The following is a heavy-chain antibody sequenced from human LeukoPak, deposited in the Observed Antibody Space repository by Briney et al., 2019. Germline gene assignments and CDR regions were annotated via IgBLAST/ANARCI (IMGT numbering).Heavy chain of an antibody. CDR3: ARSPLSYFYGMDA. CDR1: GGSISSYY. CDR2: IYYSGST. Sequence: SETLSLTCTVSGGSISSYYWSWIRQPPGKGLEWIGYIYYSGSTNYNPSLKSRVTISVDTSKNQFSLKLSSVTAADTAVYYCARSPLSYFYGMDAWGQGTTVTVSS. D-gene: IGHD2/OR15-2a*01. V-gene: IGHV4-59*01. J-gene: IGHJ6*02.